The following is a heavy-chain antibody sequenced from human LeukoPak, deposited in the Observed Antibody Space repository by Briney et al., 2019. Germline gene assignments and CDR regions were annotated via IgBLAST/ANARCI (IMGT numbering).Heavy chain of an antibody. CDR1: GGSISSYY. J-gene: IGHJ4*02. V-gene: IGHV4-59*08. CDR3: ARRADHLDY. CDR2: IYYSGST. D-gene: IGHD1-14*01. Sequence: SETLSLTCTVSGGSISSYYWSWIRQPPGKGLEWIGYIYYSGSTNYNPSLKSRVTISVDTSKNQFSLKLSSVTAADTAVYYCARRADHLDYWGQGTLVTVSS.